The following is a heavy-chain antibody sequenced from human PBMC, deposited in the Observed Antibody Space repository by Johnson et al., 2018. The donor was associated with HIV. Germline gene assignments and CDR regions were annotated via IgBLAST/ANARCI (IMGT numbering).Heavy chain of an antibody. CDR3: ASSAGGSFFWDAFDI. Sequence: VQLVESGGGLVQPGGSLRLSCAASGFTFSSYAMSWVRQAPGKGLEWVSYISRSGSTIYYADSVKGRFTISRDNSKNTLYLQMNSLRAEDTAVYYCASSAGGSFFWDAFDIWGQGTMVTVSS. J-gene: IGHJ3*02. CDR2: ISRSGSTI. V-gene: IGHV3-48*01. CDR1: GFTFSSYA. D-gene: IGHD1-26*01.